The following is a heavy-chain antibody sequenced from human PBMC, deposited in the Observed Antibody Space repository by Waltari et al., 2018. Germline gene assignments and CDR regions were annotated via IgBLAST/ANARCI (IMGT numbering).Heavy chain of an antibody. V-gene: IGHV3-74*01. D-gene: IGHD5-18*01. CDR1: GFAVRRYW. CDR3: SRSPAGYSRSDY. Sequence: EVRLEESGGGLVQPGGSLRLSCAASGFAVRRYWRQWVRHAPGKGLVWVSRIDDDGSGTTYADSVMGRFTISRDNAKNTVYLEMNSLRAEDTAVYYCSRSPAGYSRSDYWGQGTLVTVSS. J-gene: IGHJ4*02. CDR2: IDDDGSGT.